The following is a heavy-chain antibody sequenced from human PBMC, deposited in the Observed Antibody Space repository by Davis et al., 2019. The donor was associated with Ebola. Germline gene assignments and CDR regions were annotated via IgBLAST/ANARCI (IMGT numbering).Heavy chain of an antibody. V-gene: IGHV1-46*01. CDR3: ARDRGGDYSFDY. CDR2: INPSGGST. Sequence: ASVQVSCKASGYTFITYYIHWVRQAPGQGLEWMGIINPSGGSTTYAQKFQGRVTITRDTSASTAYMELSSLRSEDTSVYYCARDRGGDYSFDYWGQGTLVTVSS. D-gene: IGHD3-10*01. J-gene: IGHJ4*02. CDR1: GYTFITYY.